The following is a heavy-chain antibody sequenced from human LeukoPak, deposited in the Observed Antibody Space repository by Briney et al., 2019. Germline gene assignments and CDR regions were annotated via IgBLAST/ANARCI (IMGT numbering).Heavy chain of an antibody. Sequence: PGGSLRLSCAASGFTFSSYWMSWVRQAPGKGLEWVANIKQDGSEKYYVDSVKGRFTISRDNSKNTLYLQMNSLRVEDTALYFCAKGVSTRPLYYFDYWGQGTLVTVSS. D-gene: IGHD6-6*01. CDR3: AKGVSTRPLYYFDY. V-gene: IGHV3-7*03. CDR1: GFTFSSYW. J-gene: IGHJ4*02. CDR2: IKQDGSEK.